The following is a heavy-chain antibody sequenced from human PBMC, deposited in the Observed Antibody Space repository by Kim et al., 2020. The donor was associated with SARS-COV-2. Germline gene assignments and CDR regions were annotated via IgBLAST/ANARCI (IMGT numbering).Heavy chain of an antibody. J-gene: IGHJ4*02. V-gene: IGHV3-9*01. CDR2: RT. D-gene: IGHD3-16*01. Sequence: RTGYADSMKGRVTISRDNAKNRLYLQINSLTLEDTAFYYCIKDIVAGGADSWGPGTLVTVSS. CDR3: IKDIVAGGADS.